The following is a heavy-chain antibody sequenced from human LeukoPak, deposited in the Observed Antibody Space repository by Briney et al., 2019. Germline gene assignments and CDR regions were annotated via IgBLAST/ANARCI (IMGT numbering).Heavy chain of an antibody. CDR1: GGSISNYY. Sequence: PSETLSLTCTVSGGSISNYYWSWIRQPAGKGLEWIGRIYTSGSTNYNPSLKSRVTMSVDTSKNQFSLKLSSVTAADMAVYYCARDLRQQPDAFDIWGQGTMVTVSS. D-gene: IGHD6-13*01. CDR2: IYTSGST. V-gene: IGHV4-4*07. J-gene: IGHJ3*02. CDR3: ARDLRQQPDAFDI.